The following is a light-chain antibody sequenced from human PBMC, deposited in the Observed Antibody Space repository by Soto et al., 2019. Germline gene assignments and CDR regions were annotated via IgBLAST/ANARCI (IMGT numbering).Light chain of an antibody. J-gene: IGLJ2*01. Sequence: QSALTQPPSASGSPGQSVTISCTGTSSDVGGYNYVSWYQQHPGKAPKLMIYEVSKRPSGVPDRFSGSKSGNTAPLTVSGLQDEDESDYYCSSYAGSNNHVVFGGGTKVTVL. CDR1: SSDVGGYNY. CDR3: SSYAGSNNHVV. CDR2: EVS. V-gene: IGLV2-8*01.